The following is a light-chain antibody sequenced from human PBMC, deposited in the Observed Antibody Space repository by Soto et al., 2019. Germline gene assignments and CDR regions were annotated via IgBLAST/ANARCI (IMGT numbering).Light chain of an antibody. V-gene: IGKV3-15*01. CDR1: QSVSSN. J-gene: IGKJ4*01. Sequence: EIVMTQSPATLSVSQGERATLSCRASQSVSSNLAWYQQKPGQAPRLLIYGASTRATGIPARFSGSGSGTEFTLTISSLQSEDFALYYCQHYNNWPLTFGGGTKVDI. CDR3: QHYNNWPLT. CDR2: GAS.